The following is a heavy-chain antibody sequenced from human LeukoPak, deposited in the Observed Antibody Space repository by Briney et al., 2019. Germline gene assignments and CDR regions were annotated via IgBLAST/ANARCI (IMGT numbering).Heavy chain of an antibody. CDR1: GGTFSSYA. D-gene: IGHD3-3*01. J-gene: IGHJ3*02. Sequence: SVKVSCKASGGTFSSYAISWVRQAPGQGLEWMGGIIPIFGTANYAQKFQGRVTITADESTSTAYMELSSLRSEDTAVYYCARHRTFHDFWSGDAFDIWSQGTMVTASS. V-gene: IGHV1-69*13. CDR3: ARHRTFHDFWSGDAFDI. CDR2: IIPIFGTA.